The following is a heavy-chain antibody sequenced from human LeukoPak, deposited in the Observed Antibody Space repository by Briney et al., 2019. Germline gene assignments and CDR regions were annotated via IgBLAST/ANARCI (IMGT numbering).Heavy chain of an antibody. CDR3: AKSGLNRFDY. D-gene: IGHD2-15*01. Sequence: GGSLRLSCAASGFTLSNAWMNWVRQAPGKGLEWVGLTKSKTNGETRHYAAPVKGRFTISRDDSDNTLYLQMNSLRAEDTAVYYCAKSGLNRFDYWGQGTLVTVSS. J-gene: IGHJ4*02. CDR1: GFTLSNAW. V-gene: IGHV3-15*01. CDR2: TKSKTNGETR.